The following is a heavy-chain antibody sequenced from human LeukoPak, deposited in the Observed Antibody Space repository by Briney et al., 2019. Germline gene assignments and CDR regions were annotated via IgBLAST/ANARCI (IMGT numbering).Heavy chain of an antibody. CDR2: IYYSGST. Sequence: SETLSLTCTVSGGSISSYYWSWIRQPPGKGLEWIGYIYYSGSTNYNPSLKSRVTISVDTSKSQFSLKLSSVTAADTAVYYCARDLRVEKWELLFDPWGQGTLVTVSS. V-gene: IGHV4-59*01. J-gene: IGHJ5*02. D-gene: IGHD1-26*01. CDR1: GGSISSYY. CDR3: ARDLRVEKWELLFDP.